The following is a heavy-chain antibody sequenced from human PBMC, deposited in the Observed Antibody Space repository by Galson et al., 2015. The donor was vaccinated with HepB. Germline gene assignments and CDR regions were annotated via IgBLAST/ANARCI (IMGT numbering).Heavy chain of an antibody. Sequence: SLRLSCAASDFTFSNYWMNWVRQAPGKGLAWVANINPDGSEKYYVASLKGRFTIPRDNAKHSLYLQSDSLRAEETAVDYCARRISLVRGIITMPDYYYGMDVWGQGTAVTFAS. J-gene: IGHJ6*02. CDR2: INPDGSEK. D-gene: IGHD3-10*01. CDR1: DFTFSNYW. V-gene: IGHV3-7*03. CDR3: ARRISLVRGIITMPDYYYGMDV.